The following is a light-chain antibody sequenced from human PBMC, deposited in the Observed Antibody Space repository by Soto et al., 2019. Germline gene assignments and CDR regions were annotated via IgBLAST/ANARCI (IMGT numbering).Light chain of an antibody. CDR2: EVT. CDR1: SSDIGTSNS. CDR3: CSYTSSGTPV. J-gene: IGLJ3*02. Sequence: QSALTQPASVSGSPGQSITISCTGTSSDIGTSNSVSWYQQQPGKAPKLMIYEVTNRPSGVSNRFSGSKSGNTASLTISGLQAEDEADYYCCSYTSSGTPVFGGGTKLTVL. V-gene: IGLV2-14*01.